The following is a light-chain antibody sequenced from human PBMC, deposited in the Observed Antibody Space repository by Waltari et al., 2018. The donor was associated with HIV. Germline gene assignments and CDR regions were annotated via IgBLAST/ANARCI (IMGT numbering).Light chain of an antibody. CDR1: QSVSSN. V-gene: IGKV3-15*01. CDR2: GAS. Sequence: EIVMTQSPATLSVSPGERATLSCRASQSVSSNLAWYQQKPGQAPRLLIYGASTRATGIPARFSGIGSGTDFTLTITSLQSEDFALYYCQQYNNWPPEWTFGQGTKVEI. CDR3: QQYNNWPPEWT. J-gene: IGKJ1*01.